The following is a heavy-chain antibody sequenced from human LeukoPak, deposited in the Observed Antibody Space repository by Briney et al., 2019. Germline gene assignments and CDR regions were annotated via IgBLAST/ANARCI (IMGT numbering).Heavy chain of an antibody. CDR1: GGSFSGYY. V-gene: IGHV4-34*01. Sequence: PSETLSLTCAVYGGSFSGYYWSWIRQPPGKGLEWLGEINHSGSTNYNPSLKSRVTISVDTSKNQFSLRLSSVTAADTAVYYCARQAVRGPYYYYYYMDVWGKGTTVTVSS. CDR2: INHSGST. D-gene: IGHD6-25*01. CDR3: ARQAVRGPYYYYYYMDV. J-gene: IGHJ6*03.